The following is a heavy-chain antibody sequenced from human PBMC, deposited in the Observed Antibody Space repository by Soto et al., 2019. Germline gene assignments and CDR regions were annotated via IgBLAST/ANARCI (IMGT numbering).Heavy chain of an antibody. CDR2: IHHSGNT. CDR3: ARDREYSSSTWAFDI. J-gene: IGHJ3*02. CDR1: DDSISNNNW. Sequence: QVQLQESGPGLVEPSGTLSLTCAVSDDSISNNNWWNWVRQPPGKGLEWIGEIHHSGNTDYNPSLKRRVTMSLDTSKNQFSLKLTSVTAADTAVYYCARDREYSSSTWAFDIWGQGTMVTVSS. D-gene: IGHD2-2*01. V-gene: IGHV4-4*02.